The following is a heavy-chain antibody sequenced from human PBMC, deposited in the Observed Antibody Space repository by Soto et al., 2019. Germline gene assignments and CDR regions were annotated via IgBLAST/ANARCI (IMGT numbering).Heavy chain of an antibody. J-gene: IGHJ4*02. D-gene: IGHD3-16*01. CDR3: ARGPILTTSGGVPEALNSFDF. CDR2: IYHSGTT. Sequence: SETLSLTCTVSGDSVTRYYWSWIRQSPGKGLDWIGHIYHSGTTKYNPSLKSRVTISLDTSQNQFSLNLRSVTAADTAVYYCARGPILTTSGGVPEALNSFDFWGQGIQVTVSS. V-gene: IGHV4-59*02. CDR1: GDSVTRYY.